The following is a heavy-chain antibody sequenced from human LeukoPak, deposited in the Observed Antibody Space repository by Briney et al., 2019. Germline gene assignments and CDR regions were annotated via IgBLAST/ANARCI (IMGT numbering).Heavy chain of an antibody. CDR3: ARDLPLWGPFDI. Sequence: SETLSLTCAVYGGSFSGYYWSWIRQPPGKGLEWIGEINHSGSTNYNPSLKSRVTISVDTSKNQFSLKLSSVTAADTAVYYCARDLPLWGPFDIWGQGTMVTVSS. V-gene: IGHV4-34*01. CDR1: GGSFSGYY. CDR2: INHSGST. J-gene: IGHJ3*02. D-gene: IGHD3-10*01.